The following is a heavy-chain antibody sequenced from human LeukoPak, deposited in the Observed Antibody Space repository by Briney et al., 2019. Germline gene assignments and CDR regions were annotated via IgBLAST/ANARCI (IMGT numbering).Heavy chain of an antibody. J-gene: IGHJ5*02. CDR1: GFTVSSNY. V-gene: IGHV3-66*01. Sequence: GGSLRLSCAASGFTVSSNYMSWVRQAPGKGLEWVSVIYSGGSTYYADSVKGRFTISRDNSKNPLYLEMNSLRPENPAVDYLAGSGAYLGGDCPYPWGQGTLVTVSS. CDR2: IYSGGST. D-gene: IGHD2-21*02. CDR3: AGSGAYLGGDCPYP.